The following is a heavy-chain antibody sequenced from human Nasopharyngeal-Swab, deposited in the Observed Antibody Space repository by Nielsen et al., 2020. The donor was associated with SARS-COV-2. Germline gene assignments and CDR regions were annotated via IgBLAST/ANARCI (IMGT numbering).Heavy chain of an antibody. D-gene: IGHD3-10*01. Sequence: WLRQPPGKGLEWIGSIYYSGSTYYNPSLKSRVTISVDTSKNQFSLKRSSVTAADTAVYYCARERGRGGIWNYYYYYMDVWGKGTTVTVSS. CDR2: IYYSGST. CDR3: ARERGRGGIWNYYYYYMDV. V-gene: IGHV4-39*07. J-gene: IGHJ6*03.